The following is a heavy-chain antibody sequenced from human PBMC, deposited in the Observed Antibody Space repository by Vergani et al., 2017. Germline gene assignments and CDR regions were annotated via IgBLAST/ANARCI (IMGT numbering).Heavy chain of an antibody. J-gene: IGHJ5*02. D-gene: IGHD6-6*01. CDR1: GFTFSSYA. Sequence: EVQLLESGGGLVQPGGSLRLFCAASGFTFSSYAMSWVRQAPGKGLEWVSAISGSGGSTYYADSVKGRFTISRDNSKNTLYLQMNSLRAEDTAVYHCAKSPDSSENNWFDPWGQGTLVTVSS. CDR2: ISGSGGST. CDR3: AKSPDSSENNWFDP. V-gene: IGHV3-23*01.